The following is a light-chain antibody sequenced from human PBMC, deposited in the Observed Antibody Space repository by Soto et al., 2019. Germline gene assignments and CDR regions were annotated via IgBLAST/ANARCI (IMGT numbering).Light chain of an antibody. CDR3: QQYDNLPIT. CDR2: GAS. CDR1: QDISNY. Sequence: IQMTQSPSSLSASVGDRVTITCQASQDISNYLNWYQQKPGKAPKLLIYGASNLETGVPSRFSGSGSGTDFTFTISSLQPEDIATYYCQQYDNLPITFGQGTRLEIK. V-gene: IGKV1-33*01. J-gene: IGKJ5*01.